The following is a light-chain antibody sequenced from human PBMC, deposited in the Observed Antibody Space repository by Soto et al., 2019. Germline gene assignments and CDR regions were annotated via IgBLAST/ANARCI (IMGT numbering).Light chain of an antibody. CDR2: KAS. Sequence: DIQMTQSPSTLSASVGDRVTITCRASQSISSWLAWYQQKPGKAPKLLIYKASSLESGGPSRFSGSGSGTEFTLTLSRLQPDDFATYYCQQYNRTFGQGTKVEIK. J-gene: IGKJ1*01. V-gene: IGKV1-5*03. CDR3: QQYNRT. CDR1: QSISSW.